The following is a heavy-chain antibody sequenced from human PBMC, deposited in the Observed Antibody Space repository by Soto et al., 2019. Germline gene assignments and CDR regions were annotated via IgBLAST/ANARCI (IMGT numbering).Heavy chain of an antibody. CDR1: GGSISSGGYY. V-gene: IGHV4-31*03. J-gene: IGHJ4*02. D-gene: IGHD6-19*01. Sequence: QVQLQESGPGLVKPSQTLSLTCTVSGGSISSGGYYWSWIHQHPGKGLEWIGYIYYSGSTYYNPSLKSRVTRSVDTSKNQFSLKLSSVTAADTAVYDCARDGSYPRSSRWYFFRYWGQGTLVTVSS. CDR2: IYYSGST. CDR3: ARDGSYPRSSRWYFFRY.